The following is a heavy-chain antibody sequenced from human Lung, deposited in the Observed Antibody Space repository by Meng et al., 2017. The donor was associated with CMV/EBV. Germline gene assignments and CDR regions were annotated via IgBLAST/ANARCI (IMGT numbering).Heavy chain of an antibody. Sequence: SQXXXLTXAVYGGSFSEYFWNWIRQSPGKGLEWIGDIGHGGSTSYNPSLKGRVTISQDTSKNQFSLKLTSVTAADTAVYFCARASLFGVVVMNYYFDSWVQGTLVTVSS. CDR1: GGSFSEYF. V-gene: IGHV4-34*01. CDR2: IGHGGST. CDR3: ARASLFGVVVMNYYFDS. J-gene: IGHJ4*02. D-gene: IGHD3-3*01.